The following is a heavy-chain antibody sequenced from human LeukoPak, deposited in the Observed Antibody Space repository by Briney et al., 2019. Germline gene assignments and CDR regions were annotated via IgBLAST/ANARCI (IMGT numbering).Heavy chain of an antibody. CDR1: GFTVSSNY. CDR3: ARDTAMGGFDY. D-gene: IGHD5-18*01. Sequence: GGSLRLSCAASGFTVSSNYMSWVRQAPGKGLEWVSVIYSGDSTYSADSVEGRFTISRDNSKNTLYLQMNSLRAEDTAVYYCARDTAMGGFDYWGQGTLVTVSS. V-gene: IGHV3-66*01. J-gene: IGHJ4*02. CDR2: IYSGDST.